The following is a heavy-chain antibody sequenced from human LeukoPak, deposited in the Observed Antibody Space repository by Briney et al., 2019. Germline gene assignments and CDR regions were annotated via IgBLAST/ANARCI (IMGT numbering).Heavy chain of an antibody. CDR3: AKDAWYSSSWYYYYYMDV. D-gene: IGHD6-13*01. CDR1: GFTFSSYG. CDR2: IHYDGSNK. Sequence: GSLRLSCAASGFTFSSYGMHWVRQAPGKGLEWVAFIHYDGSNKYYADSVKGRFTISRDNSKNTLFLQMNSLRAEDTAVYYCAKDAWYSSSWYYYYYMDVWGKGTTVTVSS. J-gene: IGHJ6*03. V-gene: IGHV3-30*02.